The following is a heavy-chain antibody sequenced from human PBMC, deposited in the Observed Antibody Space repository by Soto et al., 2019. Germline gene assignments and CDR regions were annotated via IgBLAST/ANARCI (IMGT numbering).Heavy chain of an antibody. Sequence: SETLSLTCTVSGGSFSSSSYYWGWMRQPPGQGLEWFGSFYYSGSTYYNQSVKGRVTISVDTSKNQLSLKLSSVTAADTAVYYCARQDRDPCIAAAGTGAFDNWGQGTMVTVSS. CDR3: ARQDRDPCIAAAGTGAFDN. CDR1: GGSFSSSSYY. CDR2: FYYSGST. D-gene: IGHD6-13*01. V-gene: IGHV4-39*01. J-gene: IGHJ3*02.